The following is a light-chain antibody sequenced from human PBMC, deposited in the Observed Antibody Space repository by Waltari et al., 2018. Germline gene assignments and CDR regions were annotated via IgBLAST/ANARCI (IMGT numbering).Light chain of an antibody. CDR1: QSLSNW. CDR2: QAF. J-gene: IGKJ1*01. V-gene: IGKV1-5*03. CDR3: QQYRNLWP. Sequence: DIQMTQSPSTLSASVGDRVTITCRASQSLSNWLACYQQKPGKAPKVLIYQAFTLESGVPSRFSGSGSGTEFTLTISSLQPDDFATYYCQQYRNLWPFGQGTKVEIK.